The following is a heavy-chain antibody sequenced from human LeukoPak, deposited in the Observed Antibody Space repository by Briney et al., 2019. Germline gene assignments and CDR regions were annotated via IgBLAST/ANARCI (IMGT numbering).Heavy chain of an antibody. J-gene: IGHJ4*02. Sequence: GGSLRLSCAASGFTSSDYYMSWIRQAPGKGLEWVSYISSSSSYTNYADSVKGRFTISRDNAKNSLYLQMNSLRAEDTAVYYCARRTIGYCSGGSCYSEPLDYWGQGTLVTVSS. V-gene: IGHV3-11*06. CDR3: ARRTIGYCSGGSCYSEPLDY. CDR1: GFTSSDYY. CDR2: ISSSSSYT. D-gene: IGHD2-15*01.